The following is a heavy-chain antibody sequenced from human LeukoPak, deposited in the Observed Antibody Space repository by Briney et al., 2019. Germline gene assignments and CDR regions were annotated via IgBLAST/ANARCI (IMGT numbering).Heavy chain of an antibody. V-gene: IGHV3-30*02. J-gene: IGHJ5*02. CDR3: ANRISGSSS. CDR2: VRFDGSNE. Sequence: GGSLRLSCAASGFTFSSYGMHWVRQAPGKGLDWVAFVRFDGSNEYYADSVKGRFTISRDNSKNTVFLQMNSLRAEDTGVYYCANRISGSSSWGQGTLVTVSS. CDR1: GFTFSSYG. D-gene: IGHD1-26*01.